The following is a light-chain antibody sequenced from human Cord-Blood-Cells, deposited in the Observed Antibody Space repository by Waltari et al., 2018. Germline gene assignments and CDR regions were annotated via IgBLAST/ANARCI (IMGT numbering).Light chain of an antibody. V-gene: IGKV3-20*01. Sequence: EIVLTQSPGTLSLSPGERATLSCRASQSVSSSYLAWYQQKPGQAPRLLIYGASRRATVIPDRFSGSGSGTDFTLTISRLEPEDFAVDYCQQYGSSPRTFGQGTKVEIK. J-gene: IGKJ1*01. CDR1: QSVSSSY. CDR2: GAS. CDR3: QQYGSSPRT.